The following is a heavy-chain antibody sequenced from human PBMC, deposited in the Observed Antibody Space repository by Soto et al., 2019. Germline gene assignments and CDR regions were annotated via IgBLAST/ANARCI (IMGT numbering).Heavy chain of an antibody. CDR1: GFIFENHA. CDR3: AKDRRGGDCYSFDD. D-gene: IGHD2-21*02. CDR2: ISWNSGSI. J-gene: IGHJ4*02. V-gene: IGHV3-9*01. Sequence: EVQLVESGGGLVQPGRSLRLSCAGSGFIFENHAMNWVRQAPGKGLEWVAGISWNSGSIDYADSVKGRFTISRDNAKNSLYLQMNSLRAEDTALYYCAKDRRGGDCYSFDDWGQGTLVTVSS.